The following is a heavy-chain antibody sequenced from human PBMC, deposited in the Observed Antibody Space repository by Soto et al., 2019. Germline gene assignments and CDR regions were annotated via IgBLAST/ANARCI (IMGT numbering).Heavy chain of an antibody. D-gene: IGHD6-13*01. Sequence: PSETLSLTCAVYGGSFSGYYWSWIRQPPGKGLEWIGEINHSGSTNYNPSLKSRVTISVDTSKNQFSLKLSSVTAADTAVYYCARVDSSSFEGYFDYWGQGTLVTVSS. CDR3: ARVDSSSFEGYFDY. CDR2: INHSGST. CDR1: GGSFSGYY. J-gene: IGHJ4*02. V-gene: IGHV4-34*01.